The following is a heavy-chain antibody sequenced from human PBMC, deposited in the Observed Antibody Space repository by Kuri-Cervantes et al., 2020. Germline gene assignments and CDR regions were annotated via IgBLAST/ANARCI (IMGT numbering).Heavy chain of an antibody. D-gene: IGHD2-2*01. CDR2: IYYSGST. Sequence: GSLRLSCTVSGGSVSSGSYYWSWIRQPPGKGLEWIGYIYYSGSTNYNPSLKSRVTISVDTSKNQFSLKLSSVTAADTAVYYCARYCSSSTCRTFDYWGQGTLVTVSS. V-gene: IGHV4-61*01. J-gene: IGHJ4*02. CDR3: ARYCSSSTCRTFDY. CDR1: GGSVSSGSYY.